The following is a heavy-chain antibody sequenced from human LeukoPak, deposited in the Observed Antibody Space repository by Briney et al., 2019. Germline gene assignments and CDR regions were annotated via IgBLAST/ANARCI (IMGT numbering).Heavy chain of an antibody. CDR1: VFTFSDYA. CDR2: ISDSGGST. Sequence: PGGSLRLSCVASVFTFSDYAMSCVRQAPGKGLEWVSGISDSGGSTYYADSVKGRCTISRDNSKNTVSLQMNNLRAEDTAVYFCARHDSFIPYWGQGTLVTVTS. D-gene: IGHD3-16*02. CDR3: ARHDSFIPY. J-gene: IGHJ4*02. V-gene: IGHV3-23*01.